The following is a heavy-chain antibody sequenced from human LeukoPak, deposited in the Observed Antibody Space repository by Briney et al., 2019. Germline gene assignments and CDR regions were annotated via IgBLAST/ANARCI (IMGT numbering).Heavy chain of an antibody. CDR1: GGSISSSSYY. J-gene: IGHJ4*02. Sequence: SETLSLTCTVSGGSISSSSYYWGWIRQPPGKGLEWIGSIYYSGSTYYNPSLKSRVTISVDTSKNQFSLKLSSVTAADTAVYYCARRIYYDSSGYYRYYFDYWGQGTLVTVSS. CDR3: ARRIYYDSSGYYRYYFDY. CDR2: IYYSGST. V-gene: IGHV4-39*01. D-gene: IGHD3-22*01.